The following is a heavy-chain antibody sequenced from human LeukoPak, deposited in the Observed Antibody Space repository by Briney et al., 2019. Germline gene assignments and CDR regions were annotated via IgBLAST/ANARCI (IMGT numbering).Heavy chain of an antibody. D-gene: IGHD4-17*01. Sequence: PSETLSLTCTVSGGSISSGGYYWNWIRQHPGKGLEWIGYIYYSGSTYYNPSLKSRVTISVDTSKNQFSLKLSSVTAAATAVYYCARVARDYGDYNWFDPWGQGTLVTVSS. CDR2: IYYSGST. J-gene: IGHJ5*02. CDR1: GGSISSGGYY. CDR3: ARVARDYGDYNWFDP. V-gene: IGHV4-31*03.